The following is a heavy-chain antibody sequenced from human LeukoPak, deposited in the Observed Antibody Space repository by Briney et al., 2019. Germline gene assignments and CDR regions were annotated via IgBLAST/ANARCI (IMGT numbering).Heavy chain of an antibody. CDR2: ISSSSSYI. V-gene: IGHV3-21*01. CDR1: GFTFSSYS. Sequence: GGSLRLSCAASGFTFSSYSMNWVRQAPGKGLAWVSSISSSSSYIYYADSVKGRFTISRDNAKNSLYLQMNSLRAEDTAVYYCARDYGDYVFNGMDVWGQGTMVTVSS. D-gene: IGHD4-17*01. J-gene: IGHJ6*02. CDR3: ARDYGDYVFNGMDV.